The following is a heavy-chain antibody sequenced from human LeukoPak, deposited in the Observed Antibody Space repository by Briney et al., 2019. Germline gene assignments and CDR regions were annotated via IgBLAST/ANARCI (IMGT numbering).Heavy chain of an antibody. V-gene: IGHV1-2*02. CDR2: INPKSGGT. CDR3: AKDLQWELPRGDALDI. D-gene: IGHD1-26*01. CDR1: GYTFTGYY. J-gene: IGHJ3*02. Sequence: GASVKVSCKASGYTFTGYYMHWVRQAPGQGLEWMGWINPKSGGTNYAQNFQGRVTMTRNTSISTAYMELSRLRSDDTAVYYCAKDLQWELPRGDALDIWGQGTMVPSLQ.